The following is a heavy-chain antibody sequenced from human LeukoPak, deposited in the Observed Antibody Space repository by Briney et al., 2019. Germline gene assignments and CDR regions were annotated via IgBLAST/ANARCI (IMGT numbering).Heavy chain of an antibody. J-gene: IGHJ6*02. D-gene: IGHD1-1*01. CDR2: ISAYNGNT. V-gene: IGHV1-18*01. CDR1: GYTFTSYG. Sequence: ASVKVSCKASGYTFTSYGISWVRQAPGQGLEWMGWISAYNGNTNYAQKLQGRVTITADESTSTAYMELSSLRSEDTAVYYCARFQLERRPSSYYYGMDVWGQGTTVTVSS. CDR3: ARFQLERRPSSYYYGMDV.